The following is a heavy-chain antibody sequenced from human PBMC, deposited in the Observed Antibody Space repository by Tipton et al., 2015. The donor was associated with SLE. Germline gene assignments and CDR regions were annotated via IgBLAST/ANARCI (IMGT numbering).Heavy chain of an antibody. CDR2: INHSGST. J-gene: IGHJ2*01. Sequence: TLSLTCTVSGGSISSGSYYWSWIRQPPGKGLEWIGEINHSGSTNYNPYLKSRVTISVDTSKNQFSLKLSSVTAADTAVYYCARNPVRGERYFDLWGRGTLVSVSS. V-gene: IGHV4-39*07. D-gene: IGHD3-10*01. CDR3: ARNPVRGERYFDL. CDR1: GGSISSGSYY.